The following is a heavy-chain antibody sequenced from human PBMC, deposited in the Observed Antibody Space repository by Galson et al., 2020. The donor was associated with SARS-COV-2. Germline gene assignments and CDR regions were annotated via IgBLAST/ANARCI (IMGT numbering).Heavy chain of an antibody. V-gene: IGHV4-59*01. Sequence: SETLSLTCTVSGGSISRYYWSWIRQSPGKGLEWIGYTYYSGSTNYNPSLKSRVTISVDPSKNQFSLKLSSVTAADTAMYYCVREMRGYSYADYWGQETLVTVSS. CDR2: TYYSGST. CDR3: VREMRGYSYADY. CDR1: GGSISRYY. D-gene: IGHD5-18*01. J-gene: IGHJ4*02.